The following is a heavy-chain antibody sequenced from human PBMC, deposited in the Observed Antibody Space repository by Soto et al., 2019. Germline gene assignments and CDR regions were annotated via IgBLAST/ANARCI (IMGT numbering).Heavy chain of an antibody. J-gene: IGHJ4*02. D-gene: IGHD3-9*01. CDR3: RKYLHTSAY. Sequence: SETLSLTCTVSGGSVSSGFYYWSWIRQHPGRGLEWIGYINHSGSAYYNPSLKSRVTMSVDTSKNQFSLKLWSVTVADTAAYYCRKYLHTSAYWGKGTLVPVFS. V-gene: IGHV4-31*03. CDR1: GGSVSSGFYY. CDR2: INHSGSA.